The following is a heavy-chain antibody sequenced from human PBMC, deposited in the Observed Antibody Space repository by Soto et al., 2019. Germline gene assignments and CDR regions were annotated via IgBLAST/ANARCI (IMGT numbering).Heavy chain of an antibody. D-gene: IGHD6-25*01. CDR3: ARGRSSGREFDY. CDR1: GYIFTTYS. J-gene: IGHJ4*02. Sequence: QVQLVQSGAEMKRPGASVILSCKASGYIFTTYSIHWVRQTAGQGLEWMAKVDPRDGSTGYAQKFRGRVSMDWDTSTGTVSMEVSSLTSDDTATYYCARGRSSGREFDYWGQGTQVTVSS. CDR2: VDPRDGST. V-gene: IGHV1-46*01.